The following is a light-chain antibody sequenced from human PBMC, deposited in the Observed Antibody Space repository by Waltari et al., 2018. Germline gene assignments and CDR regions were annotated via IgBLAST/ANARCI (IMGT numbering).Light chain of an antibody. J-gene: IGKJ2*01. Sequence: DIVMTQSPGILSLSPGERATLSCRASQNLSANYVAWYQHRPGQPPRLLIFGASSRAAGIPDRFSGRGSATDFTLTINRLEPEDFTMYFCHQSAGSPQTFGQGTKLDIK. V-gene: IGKV3-20*01. CDR2: GAS. CDR1: QNLSANY. CDR3: HQSAGSPQT.